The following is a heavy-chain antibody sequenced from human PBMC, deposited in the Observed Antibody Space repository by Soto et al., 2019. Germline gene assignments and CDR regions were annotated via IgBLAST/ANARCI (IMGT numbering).Heavy chain of an antibody. Sequence: GGSLRLSCAASGFTFSSYGMHWVRQAPGKGLEWVAVIWYDGSNKYYADSVKGRFTISRDNSKNTLYLQMNSLRAEDTAVYYCARDGDQQQLGGFFDYWGQGTLVTVSS. V-gene: IGHV3-33*01. CDR1: GFTFSSYG. D-gene: IGHD6-13*01. J-gene: IGHJ4*02. CDR3: ARDGDQQQLGGFFDY. CDR2: IWYDGSNK.